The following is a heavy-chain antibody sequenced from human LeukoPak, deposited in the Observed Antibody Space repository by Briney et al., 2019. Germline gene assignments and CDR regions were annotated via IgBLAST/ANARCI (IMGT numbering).Heavy chain of an antibody. D-gene: IGHD3-16*01. V-gene: IGHV1-2*02. CDR1: GYTFTGYY. Sequence: ASVKVSCKASGYTFTGYYIHWVRQAPGQGLEWMGWINPNSGDRNYAQKFQGRVTMTRDTSINTAYMELSSLRSDDTAVYYCAELGGGINWFDPWGQGTLVIVSS. J-gene: IGHJ5*02. CDR2: INPNSGDR. CDR3: AELGGGINWFDP.